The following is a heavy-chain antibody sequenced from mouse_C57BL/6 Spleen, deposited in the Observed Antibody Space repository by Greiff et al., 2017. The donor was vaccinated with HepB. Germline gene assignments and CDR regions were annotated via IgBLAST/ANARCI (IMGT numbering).Heavy chain of an antibody. CDR1: GYAFSSYW. V-gene: IGHV1-80*01. Sequence: QVQLQQSGAELVKPGASVKISCKASGYAFSSYWMNWVKQRPGKGLEWIGQIYPGDGDTNYNGKFKGKATLTADKSSSTAYMQLSSLTSEDSAVYFCARGGTTVVAVDYWGQGTTLTVSS. D-gene: IGHD1-1*01. CDR3: ARGGTTVVAVDY. CDR2: IYPGDGDT. J-gene: IGHJ2*01.